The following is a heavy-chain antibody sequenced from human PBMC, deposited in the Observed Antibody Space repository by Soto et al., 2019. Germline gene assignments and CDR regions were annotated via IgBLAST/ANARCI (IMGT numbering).Heavy chain of an antibody. CDR3: ATTDYGDYENAFDI. CDR1: GYTLTELS. Sequence: GASVKVSCKVSGYTLTELSMHWVRQAPGKGLEWMGGFDPEDGETIYAQKFQGRVTMTEDTSTDTAYMELSSLRSEDTAVYYCATTDYGDYENAFDIWGQGTMVTVSS. D-gene: IGHD4-17*01. CDR2: FDPEDGET. V-gene: IGHV1-24*01. J-gene: IGHJ3*02.